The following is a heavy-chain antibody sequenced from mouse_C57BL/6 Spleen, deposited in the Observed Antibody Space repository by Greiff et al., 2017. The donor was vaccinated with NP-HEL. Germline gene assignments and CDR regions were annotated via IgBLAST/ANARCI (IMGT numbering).Heavy chain of an antibody. V-gene: IGHV5-9-1*02. J-gene: IGHJ4*01. D-gene: IGHD2-4*01. Sequence: EVKLVESGEGLVKPGGSLKLSCAASGFTFSSYAMSWVRQTPEKRLEWVAYISSGGDYIYYADTVKGRFTISRDNARNTLYLQMSSLKSEDTAMYYCTRYVDYDYDVLYYYAMDYWGQGTSVTVSS. CDR3: TRYVDYDYDVLYYYAMDY. CDR2: ISSGGDYI. CDR1: GFTFSSYA.